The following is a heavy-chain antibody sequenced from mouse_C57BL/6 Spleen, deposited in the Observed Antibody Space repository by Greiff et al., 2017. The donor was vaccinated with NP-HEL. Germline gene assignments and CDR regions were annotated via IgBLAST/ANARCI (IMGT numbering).Heavy chain of an antibody. V-gene: IGHV5-12*01. D-gene: IGHD4-1*01. CDR1: GFTFSDYY. CDR3: ARRSELGPAWFAY. CDR2: ISNGGGST. J-gene: IGHJ3*01. Sequence: VQLKESGGGLVQPGGSLKLSCAASGFTFSDYYMYWVRQTPEKRLEWVAYISNGGGSTYYPDTVKGRFTISRDNAKNTLYLQMSRLKSEDTAMYYCARRSELGPAWFAYWGQGTLVTVSA.